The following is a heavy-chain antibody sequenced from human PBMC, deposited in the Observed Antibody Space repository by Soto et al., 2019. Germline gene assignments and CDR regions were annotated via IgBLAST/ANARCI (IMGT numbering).Heavy chain of an antibody. CDR2: ISGSGDTK. CDR3: AKYCSSDVCFDY. V-gene: IGHV3-48*02. J-gene: IGHJ4*02. Sequence: GSVRLSCASSGFTFSSCSMNWVRQAPGKGLEWGSCISGSGDTKYYADSVKGRFTISRDNAKNSLYLQMSSLRDEDTAVYYCAKYCSSDVCFDYWGQGTLVTVSS. D-gene: IGHD2-8*01. CDR1: GFTFSSCS.